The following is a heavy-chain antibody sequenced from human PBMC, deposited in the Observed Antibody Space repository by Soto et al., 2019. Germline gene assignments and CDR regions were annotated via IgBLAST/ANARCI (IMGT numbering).Heavy chain of an antibody. Sequence: PSETLSLTCAVYGGSFSYYYWNWIRQPPGKGLEWIGFIYYAGSTKYSPSLNSRVTISVDTSKNQFSLTVTSVTAADTAVYYCARRIVATATFDYWGQGTLVTVSS. D-gene: IGHD5-12*01. CDR2: IYYAGST. CDR1: GGSFSYYY. J-gene: IGHJ4*02. CDR3: ARRIVATATFDY. V-gene: IGHV4-59*08.